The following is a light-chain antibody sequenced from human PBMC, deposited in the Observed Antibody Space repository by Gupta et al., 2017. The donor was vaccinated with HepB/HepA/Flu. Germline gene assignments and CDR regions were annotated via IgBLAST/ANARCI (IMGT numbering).Light chain of an antibody. J-gene: IGKJ1*01. Sequence: EIVLTQSPGTLSLSPGERATLSCRASQSVSSSYLAWYQQKPGQAPRLLIYGASSRATGIPDRFSGSGSGTEFTLTISRREPEDFAVYYCQHQSSSIWTFGQGTKVEIK. CDR2: GAS. CDR1: QSVSSSY. V-gene: IGKV3-20*01. CDR3: QHQSSSIWT.